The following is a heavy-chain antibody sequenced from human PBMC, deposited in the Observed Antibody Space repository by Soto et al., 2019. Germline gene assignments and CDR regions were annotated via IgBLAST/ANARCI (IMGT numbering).Heavy chain of an antibody. CDR1: GFTYSTYT. J-gene: IGHJ6*02. D-gene: IGHD3-10*01. CDR3: AFGEESRYYSYGMDV. Sequence: PGGSLRLSCAASGFTYSTYTMHWVRQAPGKVLEWVAVIPYDGNNKFYADSVKGRFTISRDSTKQTLYLQMNSLRPDDTAMYYCAFGEESRYYSYGMDVWGQGTTVTVSS. CDR2: IPYDGNNK. V-gene: IGHV3-30-3*01.